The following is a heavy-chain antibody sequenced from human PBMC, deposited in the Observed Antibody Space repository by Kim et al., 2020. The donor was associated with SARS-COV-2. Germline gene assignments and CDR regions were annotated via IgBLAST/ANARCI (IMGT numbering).Heavy chain of an antibody. V-gene: IGHV1-18*01. CDR1: GYTFASYG. CDR3: ARSGYYRYDFDY. Sequence: ASVKVSCKASGYTFASYGISWVRQAPGQGLEWMGWISTYNGNTNYARKLKGRVTMTTETSTRIAYMELRSLRSDDTAVYYCARSGYYRYDFDYWGQGIMVTVSS. CDR2: ISTYNGNT. D-gene: IGHD3-22*01. J-gene: IGHJ4*02.